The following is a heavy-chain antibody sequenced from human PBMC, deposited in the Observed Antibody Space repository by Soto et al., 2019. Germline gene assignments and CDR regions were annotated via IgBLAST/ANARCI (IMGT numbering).Heavy chain of an antibody. CDR1: GFTFSSYS. J-gene: IGHJ6*02. CDR3: ARDPPTGEYYYYYYGMDV. Sequence: GGSLRLSCAASGFTFSSYSMNWVRQAPGKGLEWVSYISSSSSTIYYADSVKGRFTISRDNAKNSLYLQMNSLRDEDTAVYYCARDPPTGEYYYYYYGMDVWGQGTTVTVSS. D-gene: IGHD3-16*01. CDR2: ISSSSSTI. V-gene: IGHV3-48*02.